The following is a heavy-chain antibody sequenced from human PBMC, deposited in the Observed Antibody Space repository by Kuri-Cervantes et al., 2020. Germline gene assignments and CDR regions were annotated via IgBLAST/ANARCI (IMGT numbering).Heavy chain of an antibody. J-gene: IGHJ6*02. CDR2: IYYSGST. CDR1: GGSISSYY. V-gene: IGHV4-59*12. D-gene: IGHD3-22*01. CDR3: AREGVYYHSSTSRYSYYGMDV. Sequence: SETLSLTCIVSGGSISSYYWSWIRQPPGKGLEWIGYIYYSGSTNYNPSLKSRVTISVDTSKNQFSLKLSSVTAADTAVYYCAREGVYYHSSTSRYSYYGMDVWGQGTTVTVSS.